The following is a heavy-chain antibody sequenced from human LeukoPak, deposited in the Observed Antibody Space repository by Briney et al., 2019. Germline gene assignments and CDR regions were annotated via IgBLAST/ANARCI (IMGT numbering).Heavy chain of an antibody. CDR1: GVSVTSYY. Sequence: SETLSLTCTVSGVSVTSYYWSWIRRPPGKGLEWIGYISYSGSANYNPSLKSRVTISVDTSKNQFSLKLSSVTAADTAVYYCARHPDYGGNFDSWGQGTLVTVSS. CDR3: ARHPDYGGNFDS. CDR2: ISYSGSA. J-gene: IGHJ4*02. D-gene: IGHD4-23*01. V-gene: IGHV4-59*08.